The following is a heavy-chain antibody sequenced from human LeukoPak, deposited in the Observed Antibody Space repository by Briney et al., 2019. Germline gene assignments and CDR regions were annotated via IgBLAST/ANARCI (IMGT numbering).Heavy chain of an antibody. Sequence: PSETLSLTCTVSGASISSGSYYWSWIRQPAGKELEWIGRIYTSGITKYNPSLKSRVTISVDTSKNQFSLKLSSVTAADTAVYYCARQGWFGEFPRTNWFDPWGQGTLVTVSS. CDR1: GASISSGSYY. J-gene: IGHJ5*02. CDR3: ARQGWFGEFPRTNWFDP. D-gene: IGHD3-10*01. V-gene: IGHV4-61*02. CDR2: IYTSGIT.